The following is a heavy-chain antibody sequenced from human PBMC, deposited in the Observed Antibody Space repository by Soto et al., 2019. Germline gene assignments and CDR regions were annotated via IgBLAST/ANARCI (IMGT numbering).Heavy chain of an antibody. CDR1: DGSISNFY. V-gene: IGHV4-59*01. CDR2: ISSSGNT. CDR3: AREVVETSSLWLDP. D-gene: IGHD6-6*01. J-gene: IGHJ5*02. Sequence: SSETLSLTCTVSDGSISNFYWSWIRQPPGKGLEWIGYISSSGNTNYNPSLKSRVSISVDTSKNQFSLNLTSVTAADTAVYYCAREVVETSSLWLDPWGQGTLVTVSS.